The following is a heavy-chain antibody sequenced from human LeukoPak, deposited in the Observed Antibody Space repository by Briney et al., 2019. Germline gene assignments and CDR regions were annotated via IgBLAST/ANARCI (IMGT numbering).Heavy chain of an antibody. CDR2: IYHSGTT. V-gene: IGHV4-4*02. J-gene: IGHJ4*02. Sequence: SETLSLTCAVSGGSISSSNWWSWVRQPPGKGLEWIGEIYHSGTTNYNPSLKSRVTISVDKSKNQFSLKMSSVTAADTAVYYCARGGLDTVTTYFDYWGQGTLVTVSS. CDR3: ARGGLDTVTTYFDY. D-gene: IGHD4-11*01. CDR1: GGSISSSNW.